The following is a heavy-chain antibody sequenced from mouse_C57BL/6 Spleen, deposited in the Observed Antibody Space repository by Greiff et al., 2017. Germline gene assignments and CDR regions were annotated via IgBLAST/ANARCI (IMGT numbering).Heavy chain of an antibody. D-gene: IGHD1-1*01. J-gene: IGHJ1*03. CDR1: GYAFSSSW. CDR2: IYPGDGDT. V-gene: IGHV1-82*01. CDR3: ARRTTVVATKWYFDV. Sequence: VQLQQSGPELVKPGASVKISCKASGYAFSSSWMNWVKPRPGKGLEWIGRIYPGDGDTNYNGKFKGKATLTADKSSRTAYMQLSSLTSEDSAVYFCARRTTVVATKWYFDVWGTGTTVTVSS.